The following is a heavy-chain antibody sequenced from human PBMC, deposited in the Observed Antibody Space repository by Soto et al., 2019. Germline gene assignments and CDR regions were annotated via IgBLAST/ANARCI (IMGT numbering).Heavy chain of an antibody. D-gene: IGHD3-9*01. CDR2: IYYSGTT. J-gene: IGHJ5*02. V-gene: IGHV4-61*01. Sequence: PPETLSLTCAVSGPSVSTDRNYWGWPRHAPGKGLEWIGYIYYSGTTNYNPSLRSRVTIALDRSKNQFTLKMTSVTAADTGIYYCARDQFNILTGYDWFDPWGPGTQVTVSS. CDR3: ARDQFNILTGYDWFDP. CDR1: GPSVSTDRNY.